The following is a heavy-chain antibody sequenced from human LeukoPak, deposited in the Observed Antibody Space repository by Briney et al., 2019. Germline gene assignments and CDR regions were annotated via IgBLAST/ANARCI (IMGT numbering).Heavy chain of an antibody. J-gene: IGHJ6*04. CDR1: GGSFSGYY. D-gene: IGHD3-3*01. CDR3: ARRVVFLVVDV. V-gene: IGHV4-34*01. Sequence: SETLSLTCAVYGGSFSGYYWSWIRQPPGKGLEWIGEINHSGSTNYNPSLKSRVTISVDTSKNQFSLKLSSVTAADTAVYYCARRVVFLVVDVWGKGTTVTVSS. CDR2: INHSGST.